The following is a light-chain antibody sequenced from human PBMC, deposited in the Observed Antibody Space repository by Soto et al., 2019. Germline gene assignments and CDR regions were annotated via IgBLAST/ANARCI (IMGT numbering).Light chain of an antibody. Sequence: QSVLTQPPSASGSPGQSVTISCTGTSSDVGGYNYVSWYQQHPGKAPKLMIYEVSKRPSGVPDRFSGSKSGNTASLTVSGPQAEDEADYYCSSYAGSNIHYVFGTGTKLTVL. CDR2: EVS. J-gene: IGLJ1*01. V-gene: IGLV2-8*01. CDR3: SSYAGSNIHYV. CDR1: SSDVGGYNY.